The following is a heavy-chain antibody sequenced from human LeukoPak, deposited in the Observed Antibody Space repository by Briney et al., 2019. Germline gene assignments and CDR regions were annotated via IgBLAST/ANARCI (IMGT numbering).Heavy chain of an antibody. CDR2: ISGSGGST. V-gene: IGHV3-23*01. J-gene: IGHJ4*02. CDR3: AKAPVASCRGAYCYPFDS. Sequence: GGSLRLSCAASGFTFSSYAMSWVRQAPGKGLEWVSAISGSGGSTYYADSVKGRFTISRDNSKNTLYLQMNSLRAEDTAVYFCAKAPVASCRGAYCYPFDSWGQGTLVTVSS. CDR1: GFTFSSYA. D-gene: IGHD2-21*01.